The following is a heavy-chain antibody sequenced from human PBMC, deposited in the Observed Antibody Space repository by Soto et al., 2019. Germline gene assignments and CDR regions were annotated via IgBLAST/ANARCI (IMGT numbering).Heavy chain of an antibody. CDR3: VRSGTARLLRPSWFDT. V-gene: IGHV3-21*01. CDR2: ITTSSAYI. J-gene: IGHJ5*02. Sequence: ESGGGLVKAGGSLRLSCAASGFTINSYDMNWVRQAPGKGLEWVSSITTSSAYIYYADSLKGRITISRDNAKNSLFLQINSLRAVDTAVYYCVRSGTARLLRPSWFDTWRQGTLVTVSS. D-gene: IGHD3-16*01. CDR1: GFTINSYD.